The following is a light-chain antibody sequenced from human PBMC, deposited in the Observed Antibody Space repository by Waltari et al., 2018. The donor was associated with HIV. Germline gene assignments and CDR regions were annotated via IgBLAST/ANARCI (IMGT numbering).Light chain of an antibody. CDR2: GAS. V-gene: IGKV3-15*01. CDR1: EDIGDK. CDR3: QQYSTWPRT. Sequence: MTQSPAILSVSPGETVSFFCGASEDIGDKLAWYQQKRGRAPRLLVSGASSRATGVPARFSGRGSGTEFTLTITGLQSNDSAIYFCQQYSTWPRTFGQGTLV. J-gene: IGKJ1*01.